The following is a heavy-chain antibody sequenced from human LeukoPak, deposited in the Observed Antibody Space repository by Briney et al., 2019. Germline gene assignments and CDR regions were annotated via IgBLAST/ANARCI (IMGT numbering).Heavy chain of an antibody. CDR3: ARTDYYDTSGYYY. CDR2: INHSGST. J-gene: IGHJ4*02. CDR1: GGSFSGYY. D-gene: IGHD3-22*01. V-gene: IGHV4-34*01. Sequence: SETLSLTCAVYGGSFSGYYWSWIRQPPGKGLEWIGEINHSGSTNHNPSLKSRVTISVDTSKNQFSLKLRSVTAADTAVYYCARTDYYDTSGYYYWGQGTLVTVSS.